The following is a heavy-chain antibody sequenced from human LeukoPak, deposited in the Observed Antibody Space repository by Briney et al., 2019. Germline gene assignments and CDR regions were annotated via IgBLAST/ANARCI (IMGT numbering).Heavy chain of an antibody. J-gene: IGHJ4*02. CDR2: ISDSGGRT. V-gene: IGHV3-23*01. Sequence: GGSLRLSCAASGFTFSSYAMSWVRQAPGKGLGWVSAISDSGGRTYYADTVKGRFTISRDNSKNTLYLQMNSLRAEDTAVYYCAKDRMVYGYWGQGILVTVSS. D-gene: IGHD2-8*01. CDR3: AKDRMVYGY. CDR1: GFTFSSYA.